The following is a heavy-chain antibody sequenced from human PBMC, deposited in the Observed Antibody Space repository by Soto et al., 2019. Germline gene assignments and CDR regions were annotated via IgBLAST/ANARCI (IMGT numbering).Heavy chain of an antibody. Sequence: QVQLVQSGAEVTKPGASVKVSCKVFGHTLSELSIHWVRQAPGKGLEWMGGYDLEEGKRSHAQKVQGRITMTEDTSRDTGYVGRSSRRQEDTAAQYWATDSPRRSTRYGLDAYHFYGMDVWGQGTSVTVS. CDR1: GHTLSELS. V-gene: IGHV1-24*01. D-gene: IGHD5-18*01. J-gene: IGHJ6*02. CDR2: YDLEEGKR. CDR3: ATDSPRRSTRYGLDAYHFYGMDV.